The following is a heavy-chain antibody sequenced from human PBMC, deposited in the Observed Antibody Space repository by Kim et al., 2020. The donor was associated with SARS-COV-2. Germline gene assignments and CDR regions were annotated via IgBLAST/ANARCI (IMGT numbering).Heavy chain of an antibody. Sequence: ASVKVSCKASGYSLTSYGMNWVRLAPGHGLEWIGWINTNTGSPTYARDFAGRFVFSVDTSVSTAYLQITSLKADDTAVYFCARANSYYGSGSFYYWGRGT. CDR2: INTNTGSP. V-gene: IGHV7-4-1*02. CDR3: ARANSYYGSGSFYY. D-gene: IGHD3-10*01. J-gene: IGHJ4*02. CDR1: GYSLTSYG.